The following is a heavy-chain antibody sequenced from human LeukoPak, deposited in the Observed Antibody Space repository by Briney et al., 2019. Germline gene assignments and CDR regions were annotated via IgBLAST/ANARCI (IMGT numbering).Heavy chain of an antibody. V-gene: IGHV3-30*02. CDR3: AKAAHYDFWSGYDY. CDR2: IRYDGSNK. CDR1: GFTFSSYS. Sequence: PGGSLTPSCPASGFTFSSYSMHWVRQPPGKGLEWVAFIRYDGSNKYYTDSVKARFTISRDNSKNTLYLQMNSLRAEDTAVYYCAKAAHYDFWSGYDYWGQGTVVTVSS. D-gene: IGHD3-3*01. J-gene: IGHJ4*02.